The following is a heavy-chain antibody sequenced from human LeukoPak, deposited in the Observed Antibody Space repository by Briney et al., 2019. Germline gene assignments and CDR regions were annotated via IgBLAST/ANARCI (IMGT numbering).Heavy chain of an antibody. Sequence: SQTLSLTCAVSGGSISSGGYSWSWIRQPPGKGLEWIGYIYHSGSTYYNPSLKSRVTISVDTSKNQFSLKLSSVTAADTAVYYCARGSLELRHWGQGTLVTVSS. CDR3: ARGSLELRH. CDR2: IYHSGST. V-gene: IGHV4-30-2*01. D-gene: IGHD1-7*01. J-gene: IGHJ4*02. CDR1: GGSISSGGYS.